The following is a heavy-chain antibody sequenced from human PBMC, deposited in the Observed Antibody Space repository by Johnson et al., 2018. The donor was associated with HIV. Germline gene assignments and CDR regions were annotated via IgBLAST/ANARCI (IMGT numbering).Heavy chain of an antibody. J-gene: IGHJ3*02. D-gene: IGHD6-25*01. CDR3: ARVVAAGVDAFDI. V-gene: IGHV3-23*04. Sequence: EVQLVESGGGLVQPGGSLRLSCAASGFTFSSYAMSWVRQAPGKGLEWVSAISGSGGSTYYADSVKGRFTISRDNAKHSLYLQRNSLRAEDTAVYYCARVVAAGVDAFDIWGQGTMVTVSS. CDR1: GFTFSSYA. CDR2: ISGSGGST.